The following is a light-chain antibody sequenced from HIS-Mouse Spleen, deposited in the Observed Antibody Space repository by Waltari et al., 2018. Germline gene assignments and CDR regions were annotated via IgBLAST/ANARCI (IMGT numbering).Light chain of an antibody. Sequence: DIVMTQSPDSLAVSLGERATINCKSSQSVLYSSNNKNYLAWYQQKPGQPPKLLIYWASTRESGVPDRFSGSGSGTEFTLTISSLQAEDVAVYYCQQYYSTPYTFGQRTKLEIK. V-gene: IGKV4-1*01. CDR3: QQYYSTPYT. J-gene: IGKJ2*01. CDR1: QSVLYSSNNKNY. CDR2: WAS.